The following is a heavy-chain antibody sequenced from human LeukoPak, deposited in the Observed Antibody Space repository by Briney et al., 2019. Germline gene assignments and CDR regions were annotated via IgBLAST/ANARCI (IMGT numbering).Heavy chain of an antibody. Sequence: SETLSLTCSVSGDSISSSDWSWIRQPPGKGLEWIGYIYHHGKSGHNPSLQRRVTISLDTSKNQFSLTLSFVTAADTAMYYCARIRGLGDVSPYSDFWGQGTLVTVSS. J-gene: IGHJ4*02. D-gene: IGHD4-17*01. CDR1: GDSISSSD. CDR3: ARIRGLGDVSPYSDF. CDR2: IYHHGKS. V-gene: IGHV4-59*01.